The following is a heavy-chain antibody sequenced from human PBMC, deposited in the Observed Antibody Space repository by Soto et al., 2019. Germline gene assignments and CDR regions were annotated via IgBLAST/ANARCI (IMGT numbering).Heavy chain of an antibody. D-gene: IGHD3-22*01. CDR3: AREISYYNDDRGYANVDY. CDR1: GYTFTGYG. V-gene: IGHV1-18*01. Sequence: QVQLVQSGTEVKLPGASVKVSCRVAGYTFTGYGISWMRQAPGQGLEWMGWVSGSNGDTKYVENYQGRVTMTIDTATSTGYMVLRRLRSDDTAVYYCAREISYYNDDRGYANVDYWGQRTLVTVSP. J-gene: IGHJ4*02. CDR2: VSGSNGDT.